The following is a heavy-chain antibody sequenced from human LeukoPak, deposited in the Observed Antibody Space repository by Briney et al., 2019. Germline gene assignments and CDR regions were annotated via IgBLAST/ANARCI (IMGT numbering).Heavy chain of an antibody. Sequence: GGPLRLSCAASGFTFSDYYMSWIRQAPGKGLEWVSYISGSTTYTTYADSVKGRFTISRDNAKNSLYLQMNSLRGEDTAVYYCARLGSIAAAGTPDYWGQGTLVTVSS. CDR3: ARLGSIAAAGTPDY. CDR1: GFTFSDYY. D-gene: IGHD6-13*01. CDR2: ISGSTTYT. J-gene: IGHJ4*02. V-gene: IGHV3-11*06.